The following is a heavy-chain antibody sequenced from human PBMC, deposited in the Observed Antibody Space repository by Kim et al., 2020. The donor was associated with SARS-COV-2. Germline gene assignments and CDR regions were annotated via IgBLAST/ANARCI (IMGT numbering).Heavy chain of an antibody. D-gene: IGHD1-26*01. V-gene: IGHV3-30-3*01. Sequence: GGSLRLSCAASGFTFSSYDMHWVRQAPGKGLEWVAVISYDGSNKYYADSVKGRFTISRDNSKNTLYLQMNSLRAEDTAVYYCARWGGSYLDYWGQGTLVTVSS. CDR1: GFTFSSYD. CDR2: ISYDGSNK. CDR3: ARWGGSYLDY. J-gene: IGHJ4*02.